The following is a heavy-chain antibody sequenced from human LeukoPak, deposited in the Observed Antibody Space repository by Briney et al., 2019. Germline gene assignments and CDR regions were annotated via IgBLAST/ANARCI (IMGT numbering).Heavy chain of an antibody. CDR1: GFTFSRYW. V-gene: IGHV3-7*04. CDR3: ARGINMIRGAYDC. J-gene: IGHJ4*02. D-gene: IGHD3-10*01. CDR2: IKQDGSEK. Sequence: GGSLRLSCAASGFTFSRYWMNWVRQAPGKGPEWVANIKQDGSEKSYVDSVKGRFTVSRDNAKNSLYLQMNSLRAEDTAVYFCARGINMIRGAYDCWGQGTLVTVSS.